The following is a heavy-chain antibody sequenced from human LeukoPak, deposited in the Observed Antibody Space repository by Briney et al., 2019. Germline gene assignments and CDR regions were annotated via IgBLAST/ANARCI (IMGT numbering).Heavy chain of an antibody. CDR1: GGSISSSSYY. CDR2: IYYSGST. J-gene: IGHJ4*02. V-gene: IGHV4-39*01. Sequence: SETLSLTCTVSGGSISSSSYYWGWIRQPPGKGLEWIGSIYYSGSTYYNPSLKSRVTISVDTSKNQFSLKLSSVTAADTAVYYCARGSIYLSDYGGNSNPFDYWGQGTLVTVSS. CDR3: ARGSIYLSDYGGNSNPFDY. D-gene: IGHD4-23*01.